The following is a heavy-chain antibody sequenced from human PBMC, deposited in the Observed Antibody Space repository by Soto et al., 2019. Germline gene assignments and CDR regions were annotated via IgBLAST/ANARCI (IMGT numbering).Heavy chain of an antibody. J-gene: IGHJ4*02. V-gene: IGHV4-39*01. CDR2: IYYSGST. CDR1: GGSISSSSYY. Sequence: QLQLQESGPGLVEPSETLSLTCTVSGGSISSSSYYWGWIRQPPGKGLEWIGSIYYSGSTYYNPSLKSRVTISVDTSKNHCSLKLSSVTAADTAVYYCARHGYSSCWSAVVDYWGQGTLVTVSS. CDR3: ARHGYSSCWSAVVDY. D-gene: IGHD6-19*01.